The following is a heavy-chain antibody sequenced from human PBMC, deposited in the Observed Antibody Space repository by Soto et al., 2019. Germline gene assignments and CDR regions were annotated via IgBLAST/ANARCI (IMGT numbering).Heavy chain of an antibody. CDR1: GFTFSSYA. V-gene: IGHV3-23*01. J-gene: IGHJ4*02. CDR2: ISGSGGST. CDR3: AKDSGVTMIVVVITTQFDY. D-gene: IGHD3-22*01. Sequence: EVQLLESGGGLVQPGGSLRLSCAASGFTFSSYAMSWVRQAPGKGLEWVSAISGSGGSTYYADAMKGGFTISRDNSKNTLYLQMHSLRAEDTSVYYCAKDSGVTMIVVVITTQFDYWGQGTLVTVSS.